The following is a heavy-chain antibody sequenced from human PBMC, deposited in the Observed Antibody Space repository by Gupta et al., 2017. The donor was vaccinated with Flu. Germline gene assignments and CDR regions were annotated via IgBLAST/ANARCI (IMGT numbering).Heavy chain of an antibody. CDR3: STDRKTYYDTLTGYYQVDY. CDR1: EFALSNVW. J-gene: IGHJ4*02. D-gene: IGHD3-9*01. V-gene: IGHV3-15*01. Sequence: EVQLVESGGGLVKPGASLRVSCVGSEFALSNVWMSWVRQAPGKGLEWVGRIKTQSDGGTTDYAAPVKGRFTISRDDSKNMVYLQMNSLTTEDTAVYFCSTDRKTYYDTLTGYYQVDYWGQGTLVTVSS. CDR2: IKTQSDGGTT.